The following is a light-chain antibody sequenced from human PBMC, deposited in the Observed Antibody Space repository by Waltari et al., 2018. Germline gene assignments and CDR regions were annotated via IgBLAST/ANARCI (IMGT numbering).Light chain of an antibody. V-gene: IGKV3-15*01. CDR1: QSVSSN. J-gene: IGKJ4*01. Sequence: EIVMTQSPATLSVSPGERATLSCRASQSVSSNLAWYQQKPGQAPRLLIYGASTRATGIPARFSGSGSGTEFTCTISSLQSEDFAVYYCQKYNNWPPLTFGGGTKVEIK. CDR2: GAS. CDR3: QKYNNWPPLT.